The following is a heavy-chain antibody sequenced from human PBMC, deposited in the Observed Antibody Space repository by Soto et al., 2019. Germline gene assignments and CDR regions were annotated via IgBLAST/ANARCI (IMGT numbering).Heavy chain of an antibody. J-gene: IGHJ4*02. CDR2: ISHLEST. V-gene: IGHV4-30-2*06. CDR1: GASISYGGFS. Sequence: QLQLQESGSGLVKTSETLSLTCTVSGASISYGGFSWSWIRQSPGKGLEWIGYISHLESTYFHPSFKSRLTMSIDRTRNQFSLTLSSVTAADMAVYYCARGGGYDSLDYWGQGVLVTVSS. D-gene: IGHD5-12*01. CDR3: ARGGGYDSLDY.